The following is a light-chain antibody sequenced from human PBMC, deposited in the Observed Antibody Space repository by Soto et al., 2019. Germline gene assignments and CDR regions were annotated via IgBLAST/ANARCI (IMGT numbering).Light chain of an antibody. J-gene: IGLJ1*01. CDR2: EVS. V-gene: IGLV2-8*01. CDR3: SSYAGGYNLRV. Sequence: QSVLTQPPSASGAPGQSVTISCTGTSSDVGDYNYVSWYQQHPGRAPKLVIYEVSKRPSGVPDRFSGYKSGNTASLTVSGLQPEAEAEYYCSSYAGGYNLRVFGTGTKVTVL. CDR1: SSDVGDYNY.